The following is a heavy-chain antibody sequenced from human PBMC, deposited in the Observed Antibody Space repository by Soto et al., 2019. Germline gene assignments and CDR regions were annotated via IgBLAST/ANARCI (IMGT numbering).Heavy chain of an antibody. J-gene: IGHJ6*02. CDR1: GGTFSSYT. Sequence: QVRLVQSGAEVKKPGSSVKVSCKASGGTFSSYTISWVRQAPGQGLEWMGRIIPILGIANYAQKFQGSVTITADNFTSTAYMDRSSLRSEDTAVYYCARDRRVVRVATIPSGYYYGMDVWGQGTTVTVSS. CDR2: IIPILGIA. D-gene: IGHD5-12*01. CDR3: ARDRRVVRVATIPSGYYYGMDV. V-gene: IGHV1-69*08.